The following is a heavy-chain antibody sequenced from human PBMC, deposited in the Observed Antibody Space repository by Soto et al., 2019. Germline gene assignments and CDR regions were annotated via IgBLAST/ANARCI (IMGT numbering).Heavy chain of an antibody. CDR1: GYTLTELS. V-gene: IGHV1-24*01. J-gene: IGHJ4*02. D-gene: IGHD6-19*01. Sequence: ASVKVSCKVSGYTLTELSMHWVRQAPGKGLEWMGGFDPEDGETIYAQKFQGRVTMTEDTSTDTVYMELSSLRSEDTAVYYCATVQWLTHSFDYWGQGTLVTVSS. CDR3: ATVQWLTHSFDY. CDR2: FDPEDGET.